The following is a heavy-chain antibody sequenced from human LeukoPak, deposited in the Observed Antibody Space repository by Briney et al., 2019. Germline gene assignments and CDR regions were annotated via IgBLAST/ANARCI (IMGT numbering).Heavy chain of an antibody. J-gene: IGHJ4*02. CDR3: AREDNWNYDY. V-gene: IGHV1-2*02. CDR2: LNPNSGVT. D-gene: IGHD1-7*01. Sequence: GASMKLSSKASGYTFNRYYMHWVRQAPGHGLEWMGWLNPNSGVTKYAQKFQGRVTMTRDTSISTAYMELSSLRSDDTAVYYCAREDNWNYDYWGQGTLVTVSS. CDR1: GYTFNRYY.